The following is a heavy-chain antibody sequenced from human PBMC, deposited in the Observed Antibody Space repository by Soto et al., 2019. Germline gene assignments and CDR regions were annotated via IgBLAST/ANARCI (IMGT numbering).Heavy chain of an antibody. D-gene: IGHD1-26*01. Sequence: GASVKVSCKASGYTFTNYYIDWVRQAPGQGLEWMGIINPNVGSTTYVQKFQGRVTITGYTSTSTVYMELSSLRSEDTAVYYCARDRVGAPEYFQHWGQGTLVTVSS. CDR2: INPNVGST. V-gene: IGHV1-46*01. CDR1: GYTFTNYY. J-gene: IGHJ1*01. CDR3: ARDRVGAPEYFQH.